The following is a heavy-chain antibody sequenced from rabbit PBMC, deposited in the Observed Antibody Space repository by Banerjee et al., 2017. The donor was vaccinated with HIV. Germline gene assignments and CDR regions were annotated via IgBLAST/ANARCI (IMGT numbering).Heavy chain of an antibody. J-gene: IGHJ4*01. CDR3: ARDGGYVGDGYSFNL. CDR2: IVTGDANT. Sequence: EESGGGLVQPEGSLTLTCTASGFSFSNSYWIYWVRQAPGKGLEWIGCIVTGDANTYYASWAKGRFTISKTSSTTVTLQMTSLTAADTATYFCARDGGYVGDGYSFNLRGQGTLVTVS. D-gene: IGHD8-1*01. V-gene: IGHV1S45*01. CDR1: GFSFSNSYW.